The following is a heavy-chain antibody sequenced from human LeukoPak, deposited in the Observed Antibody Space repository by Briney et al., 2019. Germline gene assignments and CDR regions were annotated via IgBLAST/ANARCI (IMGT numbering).Heavy chain of an antibody. V-gene: IGHV3-74*01. CDR3: ARSPVKQLVDL. CDR1: GFTFSSYW. J-gene: IGHJ5*02. D-gene: IGHD6-13*01. Sequence: GGSLRLSCAASGFTFSSYWMHWVRQAPGKGLVWVSRINSDGSSTSYADSVKGRFTISRDNAKNTLYLQMNSLRAEDTAVYYCARSPVKQLVDLWGQGTLVTVSS. CDR2: INSDGSST.